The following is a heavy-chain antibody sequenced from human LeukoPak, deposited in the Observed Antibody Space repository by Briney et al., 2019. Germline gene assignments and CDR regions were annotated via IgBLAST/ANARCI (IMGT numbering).Heavy chain of an antibody. J-gene: IGHJ4*02. CDR3: AIGIAVAATNVY. D-gene: IGHD6-19*01. V-gene: IGHV1-2*02. CDR1: GYSFTGYY. CDR2: INPNSGDT. Sequence: ASVKVSCKASGYSFTGYYIHWVRQAPGQGPEWMGWINPNSGDTNYAQKFQGRVTMTSDTSISTAYMDLSRLRSDDTAFYCCAIGIAVAATNVYWGQGTLVAVSS.